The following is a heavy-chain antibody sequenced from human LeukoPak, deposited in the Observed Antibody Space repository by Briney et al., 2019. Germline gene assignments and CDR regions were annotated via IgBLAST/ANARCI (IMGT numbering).Heavy chain of an antibody. CDR3: ARAAEETYCSSTSCYSFDY. V-gene: IGHV4-34*01. D-gene: IGHD2-2*01. CDR2: INHSGST. CDR1: GGSFSGYY. J-gene: IGHJ4*02. Sequence: PSETLSLTCAVYGGSFSGYYWSWIRQPPGKGLEWIGEINHSGSTNYNPSLKSRVTISVDTSKNQFSLKLSSVTAADTAVYYCARAAEETYCSSTSCYSFDYWGQGTLVTVSS.